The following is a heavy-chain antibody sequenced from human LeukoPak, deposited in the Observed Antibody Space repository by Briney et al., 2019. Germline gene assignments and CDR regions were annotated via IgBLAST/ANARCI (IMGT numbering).Heavy chain of an antibody. J-gene: IGHJ4*02. CDR1: GYTFTSYY. D-gene: IGHD6-13*01. V-gene: IGHV1-46*01. Sequence: GASVKVSCKASGYTFTSYYMHWVRQAPGQGLEWMGIINPSGGSTSYAQKFQGRVTMTRNTSISTAYRELSSLRSEDTAVYYCARGPYSSILDWGQGTLVTVSS. CDR2: INPSGGST. CDR3: ARGPYSSILD.